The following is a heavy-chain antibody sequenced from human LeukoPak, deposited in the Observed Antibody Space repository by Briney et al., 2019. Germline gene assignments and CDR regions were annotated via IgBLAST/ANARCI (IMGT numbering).Heavy chain of an antibody. Sequence: SVKVSCKASGGTFSSYAISWVRQAPGQGLEWMGRIIPIFGIAHYAQKFQGRVTITADKSTSTAYMELSSLRSEDTAVYYCARDKDDYSNYGPPSGMDVWGQGTTVTVSS. CDR3: ARDKDDYSNYGPPSGMDV. D-gene: IGHD4-11*01. J-gene: IGHJ6*02. CDR1: GGTFSSYA. CDR2: IIPIFGIA. V-gene: IGHV1-69*04.